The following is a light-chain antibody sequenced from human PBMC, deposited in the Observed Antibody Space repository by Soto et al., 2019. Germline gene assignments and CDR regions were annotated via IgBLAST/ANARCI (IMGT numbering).Light chain of an antibody. CDR3: SSYATSTV. Sequence: QSALTQPASVSGSPGQSITISCTGTSSDIGVYNFVSWYQQHPGKAPKLMIYDVNLRPSGVSDRVSGSKSGNTASLTISGLQAEDEAHYYCSSYATSTVFGGGTKLTVL. J-gene: IGLJ2*01. V-gene: IGLV2-14*01. CDR2: DVN. CDR1: SSDIGVYNF.